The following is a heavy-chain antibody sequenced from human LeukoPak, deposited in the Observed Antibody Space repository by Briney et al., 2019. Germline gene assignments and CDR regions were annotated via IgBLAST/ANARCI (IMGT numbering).Heavy chain of an antibody. CDR1: GGSISSYY. V-gene: IGHV4-59*08. J-gene: IGHJ5*02. Sequence: SETLSLTCTVSGGSISSYYWSWIRQPPGKGLEWIGYIYYSGSTNYNPSLKSRVTISVDTSKNQFSLKLSSVTAADTAVYYCSPARRGYCSSTSCSPFDPWGQGTLVTVSS. CDR2: IYYSGST. CDR3: SPARRGYCSSTSCSPFDP. D-gene: IGHD2-2*01.